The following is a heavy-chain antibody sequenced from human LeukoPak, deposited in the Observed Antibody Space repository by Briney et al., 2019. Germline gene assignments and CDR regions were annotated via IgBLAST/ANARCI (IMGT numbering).Heavy chain of an antibody. Sequence: SETLSLTCTVSGGSISSYYWSWIRQPPGKGLEWLGYIYYSGSTNYNPHLKRRVTISVETSKNQFSLKLNYGDAGDRAVFYLARSTGPNGPSDYWGQGTLVTVSS. CDR3: ARSTGPNGPSDY. J-gene: IGHJ4*02. CDR1: GGSISSYY. V-gene: IGHV4-59*01. CDR2: IYYSGST. D-gene: IGHD2-2*01.